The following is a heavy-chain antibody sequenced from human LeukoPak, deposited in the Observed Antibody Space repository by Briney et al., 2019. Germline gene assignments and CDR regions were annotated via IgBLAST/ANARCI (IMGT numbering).Heavy chain of an antibody. CDR3: AGSVLYGDFDY. J-gene: IGHJ4*02. CDR2: IYYSGST. D-gene: IGHD4-17*01. CDR1: GGSISSGGYY. V-gene: IGHV4-31*03. Sequence: NPSETLSLTCTVSGGSISSGGYYWSWIRQHPGKGLEWIGYIYYSGSTYYNPSLKSRVTISVDTSKNQFSLKLSSVTAADTAVYYCAGSVLYGDFDYWGQGTLVTVSS.